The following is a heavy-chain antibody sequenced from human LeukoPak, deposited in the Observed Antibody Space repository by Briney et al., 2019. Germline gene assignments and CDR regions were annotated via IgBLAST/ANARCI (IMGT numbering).Heavy chain of an antibody. CDR2: IYYSGST. Sequence: SETLSLTCTVFGASFSDYYWNWIRQPPGKGLEWIGSIYYSGSTYYNPSLKSRVTISVDTSKNQFSLKLSSVTAADTAVYYCASGYSYDLFDYWGQGTLVTVSS. J-gene: IGHJ4*02. CDR1: GASFSDYY. D-gene: IGHD5-18*01. V-gene: IGHV4-34*01. CDR3: ASGYSYDLFDY.